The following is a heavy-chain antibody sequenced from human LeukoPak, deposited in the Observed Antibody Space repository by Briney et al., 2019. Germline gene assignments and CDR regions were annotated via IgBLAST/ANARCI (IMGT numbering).Heavy chain of an antibody. Sequence: SETLSLTCTVSGGSISSSSYYWGWIRQPPGKGREGSGSIYYSGSTYYHPSLKSRVTISVDTSKNQFSLQLSSVTAADAAVYYCARSDSSGRNCFDPWGQGTLVTVSS. CDR2: IYYSGST. CDR3: ARSDSSGRNCFDP. V-gene: IGHV4-39*07. CDR1: GGSISSSSYY. D-gene: IGHD3-22*01. J-gene: IGHJ5*02.